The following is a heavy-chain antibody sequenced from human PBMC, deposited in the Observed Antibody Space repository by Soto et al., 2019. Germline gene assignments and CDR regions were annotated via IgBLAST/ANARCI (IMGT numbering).Heavy chain of an antibody. J-gene: IGHJ5*02. CDR2: IDPSDSWT. Sequence: GESLKISCKGSGYSFSNYWISWVRQMPGKGLEWMGRIDPSDSWTHYSPSFQGHVTISADKSISTVYLQWSSLKASDTAMYYCASLGGVRAVNRFGPWGQGTLVTVSS. V-gene: IGHV5-10-1*01. CDR3: ASLGGVRAVNRFGP. CDR1: GYSFSNYW. D-gene: IGHD1-26*01.